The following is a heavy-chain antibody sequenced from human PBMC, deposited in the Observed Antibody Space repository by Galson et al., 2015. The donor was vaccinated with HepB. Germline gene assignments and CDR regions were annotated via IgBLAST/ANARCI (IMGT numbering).Heavy chain of an antibody. CDR1: GFTFSSYA. CDR2: ISYDGSNK. Sequence: SLRLSCAASGFTFSSYAMHWVRQAPGKGLEWVAVISYDGSNKYYADSVKGRFTISRDNSKNTLYLQMNSLRAEDTAVYYCARDGRGPYCTNGVCYPDYWGQGTLVTVSS. V-gene: IGHV3-30-3*01. D-gene: IGHD2-8*01. J-gene: IGHJ4*02. CDR3: ARDGRGPYCTNGVCYPDY.